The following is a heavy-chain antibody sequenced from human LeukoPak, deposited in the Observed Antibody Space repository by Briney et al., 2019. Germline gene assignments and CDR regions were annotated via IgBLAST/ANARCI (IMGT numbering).Heavy chain of an antibody. D-gene: IGHD6-19*01. J-gene: IGHJ4*02. CDR2: TWNDGSNE. Sequence: GGSLRLSCVASDFNIRASGMHWVRQAPGKGLEWVAVTWNDGSNEKYVESVKGRFTVSRDTSKNTLYLQMNSLRAEDTAVYYCAKAAFSSGWYFYYYLDYWGQGTLVTVSS. CDR1: DFNIRASG. V-gene: IGHV3-33*06. CDR3: AKAAFSSGWYFYYYLDY.